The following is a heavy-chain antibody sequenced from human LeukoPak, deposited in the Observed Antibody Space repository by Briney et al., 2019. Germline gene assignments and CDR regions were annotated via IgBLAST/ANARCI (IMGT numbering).Heavy chain of an antibody. D-gene: IGHD6-19*01. V-gene: IGHV1-46*01. CDR2: INPSGGST. CDR3: ARGLSSGWWYYYYYMDV. CDR1: GYTFTSYY. Sequence: ASVKVSCKASGYTFTSYYMHWARQAPGQGLEWMGIINPSGGSTSYAQKLQGRVTMTTDTSTSTAYMELRSLRSDDTAVYYCARGLSSGWWYYYYYMDVWGKGTTVTISS. J-gene: IGHJ6*03.